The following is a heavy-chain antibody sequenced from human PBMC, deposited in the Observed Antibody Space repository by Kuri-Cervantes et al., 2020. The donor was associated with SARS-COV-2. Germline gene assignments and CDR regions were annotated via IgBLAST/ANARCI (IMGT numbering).Heavy chain of an antibody. D-gene: IGHD2-15*01. CDR3: ARGAKLGYCSGGSCSLFDY. V-gene: IGHV4-59*08. CDR1: GGSISSYY. Sequence: SETLSLTCTVSGGSISSYYWSWIRQPPGKGLEWIGYIYYSGSTYYNPSLKSRVTISVDTSKNQFSLKLSSVTAADTAVYYCARGAKLGYCSGGSCSLFDYWGQGTLVTVSS. J-gene: IGHJ4*02. CDR2: IYYSGST.